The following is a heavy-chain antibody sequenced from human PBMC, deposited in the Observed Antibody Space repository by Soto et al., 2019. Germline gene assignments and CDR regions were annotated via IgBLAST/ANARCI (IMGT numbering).Heavy chain of an antibody. CDR2: SYYTGST. D-gene: IGHD4-17*01. Sequence: QLQVQESGPGLVKPSETLSLTCTVSGGSITSSDNYWGWIRQPPGKGLEWIGSSYYTGSTYYNPSVKSRVTISVDTARNQFSLKLNSVTAADTAVYYCARGTVRELRIVHYFDNWGQGTLVTVSS. J-gene: IGHJ4*02. CDR1: GGSITSSDNY. CDR3: ARGTVRELRIVHYFDN. V-gene: IGHV4-39*07.